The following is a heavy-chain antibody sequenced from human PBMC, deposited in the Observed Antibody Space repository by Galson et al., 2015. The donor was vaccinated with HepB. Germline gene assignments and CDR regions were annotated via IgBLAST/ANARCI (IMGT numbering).Heavy chain of an antibody. V-gene: IGHV3-30*18. CDR3: AKDRLMLSSYYFYYGMDV. Sequence: SLRLSCAASGFSFSEHGIHWVRQAPGKGLEWLAVVSYDGISKYYADSLKGRFTISRNNSENMAFLQMSSLRGEDTAVYYCAKDRLMLSSYYFYYGMDVWGQGTTVIGSS. J-gene: IGHJ6*02. CDR1: GFSFSEHG. D-gene: IGHD3-16*01. CDR2: VSYDGISK.